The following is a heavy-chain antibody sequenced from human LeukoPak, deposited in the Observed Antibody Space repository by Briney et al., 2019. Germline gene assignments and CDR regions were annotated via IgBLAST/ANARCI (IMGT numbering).Heavy chain of an antibody. CDR3: AKDTVTTGGNYFDY. J-gene: IGHJ4*02. D-gene: IGHD4-17*01. CDR2: ISGSGGST. V-gene: IGHV3-23*01. CDR1: GFTFSRYA. Sequence: PGGSLRLSCAASGFTFSRYAMSWVRQAPGKGLEWVSAISGSGGSTYYADSVKGRFTIARDNSKNTLYLQMNSLRAEDTAVYYCAKDTVTTGGNYFDYWGQGTLVTVSS.